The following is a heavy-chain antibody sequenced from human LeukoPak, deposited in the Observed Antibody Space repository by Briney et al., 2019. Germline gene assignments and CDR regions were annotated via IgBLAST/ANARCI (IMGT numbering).Heavy chain of an antibody. V-gene: IGHV3-30*18. J-gene: IGHJ4*02. Sequence: SGGSLRLSCAASGFTFSSYGMHWVRQAPGKGLEWVAVISYDGSNKYYADSVKGRFTISRDNSKNTLYLQMNSLRAEDTAVYYCAKDSATVVTGVFDYWGQGTLVTVSS. CDR2: ISYDGSNK. CDR1: GFTFSSYG. D-gene: IGHD4-23*01. CDR3: AKDSATVVTGVFDY.